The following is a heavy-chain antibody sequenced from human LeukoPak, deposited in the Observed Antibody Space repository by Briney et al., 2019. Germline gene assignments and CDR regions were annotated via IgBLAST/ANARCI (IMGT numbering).Heavy chain of an antibody. CDR3: ARGSGYTYGTYFDP. V-gene: IGHV3-33*01. Sequence: PGGSLRLSCAASGFTFSICGMHWVRQAPGKGLEWVAVVWYDGTDKYYADSVKGRSTISRDNSKNTLYLQMNSLRAEDTAVYYCARGSGYTYGTYFDPWGQGTLVTVSP. CDR1: GFTFSICG. CDR2: VWYDGTDK. D-gene: IGHD5-18*01. J-gene: IGHJ5*02.